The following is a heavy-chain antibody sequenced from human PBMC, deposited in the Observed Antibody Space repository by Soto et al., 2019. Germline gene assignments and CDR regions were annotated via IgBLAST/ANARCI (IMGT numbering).Heavy chain of an antibody. V-gene: IGHV4-39*07. CDR3: ARLPIAVAPIDY. D-gene: IGHD6-19*01. Sequence: SETLSLTCTVSGGSISSSSYFWGWIRQPPGKGLEWIGSIYYSGSTYYNPSLKSRVTVSVDTSKNQFSLKLSSVTAADTAVYYCARLPIAVAPIDYWGQGTLVTVSS. CDR1: GGSISSSSYF. CDR2: IYYSGST. J-gene: IGHJ4*02.